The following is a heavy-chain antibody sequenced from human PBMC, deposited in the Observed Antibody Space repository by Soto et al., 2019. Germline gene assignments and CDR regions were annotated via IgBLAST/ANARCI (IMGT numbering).Heavy chain of an antibody. D-gene: IGHD3-10*01. CDR1: GGSISSYY. J-gene: IGHJ4*02. Sequence: SETLSLTCTVSGGSISSYYWSWIRQPPGKGLEWIGYIYYSGSTNYNPSLKSRVTISVDTSKNQFSLKLSSVTAADTAVYYCARFFGRVRGVRVNYFDYWGQGTLVTVSS. CDR3: ARFFGRVRGVRVNYFDY. V-gene: IGHV4-59*01. CDR2: IYYSGST.